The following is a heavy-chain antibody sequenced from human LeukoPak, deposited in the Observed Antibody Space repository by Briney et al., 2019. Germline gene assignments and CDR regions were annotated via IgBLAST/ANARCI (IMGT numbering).Heavy chain of an antibody. CDR1: GYTFTGYY. J-gene: IGHJ5*02. D-gene: IGHD4-23*01. Sequence: ASVKVSCKASGYTFTGYYMHWVRHAPGQGLEWMGRINPNSGGTNYAQKFQGRVTMTRDTSISTAYMEVSRLRSDDTAVYYCARISYGGNSYTLKSWFDPWGQGTLVTVSS. CDR3: ARISYGGNSYTLKSWFDP. V-gene: IGHV1-2*06. CDR2: INPNSGGT.